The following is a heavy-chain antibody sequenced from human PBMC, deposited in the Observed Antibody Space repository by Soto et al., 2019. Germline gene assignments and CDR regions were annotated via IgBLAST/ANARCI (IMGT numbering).Heavy chain of an antibody. CDR2: IYYSGST. Sequence: SETLSLTCTVSGASISSGGYYWTWIRQHPGKGLEWIGYIYYSGSTYSNPSLKSRVTISVDTSKNQFSLKLSSVTAADTAVYYCARTLYSYGPRFDYWGQGTLVTVSS. CDR1: GASISSGGYY. J-gene: IGHJ4*02. CDR3: ARTLYSYGPRFDY. D-gene: IGHD5-18*01. V-gene: IGHV4-31*03.